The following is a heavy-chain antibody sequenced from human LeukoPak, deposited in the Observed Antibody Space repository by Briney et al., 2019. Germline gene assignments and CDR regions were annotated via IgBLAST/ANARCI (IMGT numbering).Heavy chain of an antibody. Sequence: GGSLRLSCAASGFTFSTYWMSWVRQAPGKGLEWVANIKQDGSEKYYVDSVKGRFTISRDNAKNSLYLQMHSLRAEDTAVYYCATLPGTSRFDSWGQGTLVTVSP. CDR2: IKQDGSEK. CDR1: GFTFSTYW. V-gene: IGHV3-7*01. J-gene: IGHJ4*02. CDR3: ATLPGTSRFDS. D-gene: IGHD2-2*01.